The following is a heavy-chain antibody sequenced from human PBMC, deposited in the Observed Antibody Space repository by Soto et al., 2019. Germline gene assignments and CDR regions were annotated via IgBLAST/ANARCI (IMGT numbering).Heavy chain of an antibody. Sequence: ASVKVSCKVSGYTLTELSMHWVRQAPGKGLEWMGGFDPEDGETIYAQKFQGRVTMTEDTSTDTAYMELSSLRSEDTAVYYCATARIYTYGYWRYLGYWGQGTLVTVSS. V-gene: IGHV1-24*01. CDR1: GYTLTELS. D-gene: IGHD5-18*01. CDR3: ATARIYTYGYWRYLGY. CDR2: FDPEDGET. J-gene: IGHJ4*02.